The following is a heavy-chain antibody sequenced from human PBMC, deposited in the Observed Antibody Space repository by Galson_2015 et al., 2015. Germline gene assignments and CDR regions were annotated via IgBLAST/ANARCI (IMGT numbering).Heavy chain of an antibody. Sequence: SLRLSCAASGFTFSSYWMSWVRQAPGKGLEWVANIKQDGSEKYYVDSVKGRFTISRDNAKNSLYLRMNSLRAEDTAVYYCARGLSDSFYYYYGMDVWGQGTTVTVSS. V-gene: IGHV3-7*01. CDR1: GFTFSSYW. CDR3: ARGLSDSFYYYYGMDV. CDR2: IKQDGSEK. D-gene: IGHD2-21*02. J-gene: IGHJ6*02.